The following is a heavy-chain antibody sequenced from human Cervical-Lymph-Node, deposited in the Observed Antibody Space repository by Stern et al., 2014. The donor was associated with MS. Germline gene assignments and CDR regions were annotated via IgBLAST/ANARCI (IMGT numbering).Heavy chain of an antibody. CDR1: GYTFTNNW. V-gene: IGHV5-51*01. CDR2: IYPDDSDI. D-gene: IGHD1-1*01. J-gene: IGHJ6*02. CDR3: ARHPPRRKWDDPNYGMDV. Sequence: EVQLVESGAEVKKPGESLKISCKGSGYTFTNNWIAWVRQMPGKGLEWMGIIYPDDSDIRYSPSLPGPVPIPAVKSISTASPPCRSLKAADGAVYYCARHPPRRKWDDPNYGMDVWGQGTTVTVSS.